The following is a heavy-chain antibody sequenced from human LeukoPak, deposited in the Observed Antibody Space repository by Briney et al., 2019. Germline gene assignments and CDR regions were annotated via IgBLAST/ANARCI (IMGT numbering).Heavy chain of an antibody. CDR3: ARVLLTGYYYDY. V-gene: IGHV3-64*02. CDR1: GFTFSNYA. D-gene: IGHD3-9*01. J-gene: IGHJ4*02. CDR2: INANGGGT. Sequence: GGSLRLSCAASGFTFSNYAMHWVRQAPGMGLEYVSAINANGGGTYYADSVKGRFTISRDNSKSTLYLQLGSLRVEDMAVYFCARVLLTGYYYDYWGQGTLVTVSS.